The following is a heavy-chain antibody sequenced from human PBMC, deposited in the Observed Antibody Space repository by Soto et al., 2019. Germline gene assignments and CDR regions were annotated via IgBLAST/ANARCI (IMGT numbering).Heavy chain of an antibody. CDR1: GFTFDDYA. V-gene: IGHV3-9*01. D-gene: IGHD4-17*01. CDR2: ISWNSGSI. Sequence: ESGGGLVPPGRSLRLSCAASGFTFDDYAMHWVRQAPGKGLEWVSGISWNSGSIGYADSVKGRFTISRDNAKNSLYLQMNSLRAEDTALYYCAKTGGDYPYYFDYWGQGTLVTVSS. CDR3: AKTGGDYPYYFDY. J-gene: IGHJ4*02.